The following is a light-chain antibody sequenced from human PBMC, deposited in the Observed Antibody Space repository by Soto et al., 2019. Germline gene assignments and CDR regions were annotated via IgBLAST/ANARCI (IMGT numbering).Light chain of an antibody. J-gene: IGKJ5*01. CDR2: GAS. Sequence: EIELTQSPGTLSLSPGEGATLYCRASQSVTSSYLAWYQQKPGQAPRLLIYGASSRATGIPDRFSGSGSGTDFTLTISRLEPEDFAVYYCQQYGSSPRITFGQGTRLEI. V-gene: IGKV3-20*01. CDR3: QQYGSSPRIT. CDR1: QSVTSSY.